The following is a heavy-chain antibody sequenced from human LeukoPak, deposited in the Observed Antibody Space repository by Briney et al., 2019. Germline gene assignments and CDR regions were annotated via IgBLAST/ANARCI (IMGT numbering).Heavy chain of an antibody. Sequence: PGGSLRLSCAASGFTFSSYWMSWVRQAPGKGLEWVANIKQDGSEKYYVDSVKGRFTISRDNAKNSLYLQMNSLRAEDTAVYYCARDRGYYYDSSGYYFTPGDFDYWGQGTLVTVSS. CDR1: GFTFSSYW. J-gene: IGHJ4*02. V-gene: IGHV3-7*01. D-gene: IGHD3-22*01. CDR2: IKQDGSEK. CDR3: ARDRGYYYDSSGYYFTPGDFDY.